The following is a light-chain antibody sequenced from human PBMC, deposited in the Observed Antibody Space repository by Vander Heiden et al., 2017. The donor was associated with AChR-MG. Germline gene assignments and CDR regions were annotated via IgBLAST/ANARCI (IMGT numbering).Light chain of an antibody. V-gene: IGKV1-5*03. CDR3: QQYNSYLT. Sequence: DIQMTQSPSTLSASVGDRVTITCRASQSISSWLAWYQQKPGKAPKLLIYKASSLESGVPSRFSGSGSGTEFTLTIRSLQPDDFATYYCQQYNSYLTFGQGTRLEIK. CDR2: KAS. J-gene: IGKJ5*01. CDR1: QSISSW.